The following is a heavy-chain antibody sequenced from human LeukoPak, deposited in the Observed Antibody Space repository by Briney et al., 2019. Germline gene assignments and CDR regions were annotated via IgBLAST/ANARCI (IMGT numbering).Heavy chain of an antibody. CDR2: IRGSGGST. V-gene: IGHV3-23*01. CDR1: GFTVRSYA. D-gene: IGHD5-24*01. CDR3: AKKPDGYNAYFDN. J-gene: IGHJ4*02. Sequence: GGSLRLCCAASGFTVRSYAMSWVRQAPGKGLEWVSAISGSGEWVSAIRGSGGSTYYADSLKGRFTISRDNSKSTLYLQMNSLRAEDTAVYYCAKKPDGYNAYFDNWGQGTLVTVSS.